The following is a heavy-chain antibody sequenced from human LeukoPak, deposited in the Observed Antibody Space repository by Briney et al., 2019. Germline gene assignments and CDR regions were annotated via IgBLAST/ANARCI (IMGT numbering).Heavy chain of an antibody. V-gene: IGHV5-51*01. Sequence: GEPLEISCKGSGYSFTSYWIGWVRQMPGKGLEWMGIIHPGDSDTRYSPSFQGQVTISADKSISTAYLQWSSLKASDTAMYYCARHVQSSGWSNFDYWGQGTLVTVSS. CDR2: IHPGDSDT. J-gene: IGHJ4*02. D-gene: IGHD6-19*01. CDR3: ARHVQSSGWSNFDY. CDR1: GYSFTSYW.